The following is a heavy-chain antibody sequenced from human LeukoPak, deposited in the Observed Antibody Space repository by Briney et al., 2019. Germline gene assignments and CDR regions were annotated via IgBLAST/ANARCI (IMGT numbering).Heavy chain of an antibody. CDR2: ISWKSGSI. CDR1: GLTFVDYA. J-gene: IGHJ4*02. Sequence: GGSLRLSCAASGLTFVDYAMHWVRPAPGKGLEWVSGISWKSGSIGFADSVKGRFTISRDNAKTPLYLQMNSLRAEDTALYYCAKSVIAVAGTGSRFDYWGQRTLVTVSS. CDR3: AKSVIAVAGTGSRFDY. V-gene: IGHV3-9*01. D-gene: IGHD6-19*01.